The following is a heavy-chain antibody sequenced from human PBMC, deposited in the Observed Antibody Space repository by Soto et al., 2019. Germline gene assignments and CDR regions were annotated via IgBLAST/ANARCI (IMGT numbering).Heavy chain of an antibody. Sequence: EVQLVEYGGGLVQHGRSLRLSCVASGFTADDYAMHWVRQAPGKGLEWVSGISSNSDTIDYADSVKGRFTISRDTAKNSLFLQMNSLRPEDTSLYYCAKDMKWGGMTTIHYFDSWGQGTLVTVSS. CDR2: ISSNSDTI. V-gene: IGHV3-9*02. CDR1: GFTADDYA. D-gene: IGHD4-17*01. CDR3: AKDMKWGGMTTIHYFDS. J-gene: IGHJ4*02.